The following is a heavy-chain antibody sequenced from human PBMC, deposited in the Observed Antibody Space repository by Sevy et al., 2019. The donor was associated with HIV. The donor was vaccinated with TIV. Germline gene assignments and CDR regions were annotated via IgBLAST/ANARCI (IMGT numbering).Heavy chain of an antibody. CDR2: IKSKIDGETT. CDR3: ATAPGYYDSAPFDY. J-gene: IGHJ4*02. V-gene: IGHV3-15*01. Sequence: GGSLRLSCAVSGFTFNNAWMNWVRHAPGTGLQWVGLIKSKIDGETTDYAAPVKGRFTISRDDSKNTLFLQMNSLKIEDTAGYYCATAPGYYDSAPFDYWGPGTLVTVSS. CDR1: GFTFNNAW. D-gene: IGHD3-22*01.